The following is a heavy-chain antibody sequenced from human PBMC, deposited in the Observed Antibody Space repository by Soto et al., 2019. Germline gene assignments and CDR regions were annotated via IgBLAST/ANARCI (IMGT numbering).Heavy chain of an antibody. Sequence: QVQLVQSGAELKKPGSSVRVSCKISGDSFSSYAISWVRQAPGEGLEWVGGIIPIFETANYAQKFQGRVTITAVESTTTAYMDAPRLRPEDTAIFYCAASDSSSWQHDYWGQGTLITVSS. CDR3: AASDSSSWQHDY. CDR2: IIPIFETA. V-gene: IGHV1-69*01. J-gene: IGHJ4*02. D-gene: IGHD6-13*01. CDR1: GDSFSSYA.